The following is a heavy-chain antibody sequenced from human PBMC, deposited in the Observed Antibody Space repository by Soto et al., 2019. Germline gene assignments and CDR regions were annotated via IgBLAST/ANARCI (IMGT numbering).Heavy chain of an antibody. CDR1: GFTVSNNY. J-gene: IGHJ4*02. V-gene: IGHV3-53*01. CDR3: AAQAGGGGY. D-gene: IGHD3-10*01. CDR2: IYSGGYT. Sequence: EVQLVESGGGLIQPGGSLRLSCAVSGFTVSNNYMSWVRQAPGKGLEGVSVIYSGGYTAYGDSVKGRFTISRDNSKNHPYLKKNRLGAHPRAVYYCAAQAGGGGYWGQGTLVTVSS.